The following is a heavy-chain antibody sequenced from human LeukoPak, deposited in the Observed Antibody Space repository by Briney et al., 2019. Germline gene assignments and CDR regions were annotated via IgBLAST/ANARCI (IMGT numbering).Heavy chain of an antibody. V-gene: IGHV3-7*04. Sequence: GGSLRLSCAASGFTFSSYWMSWVRQAPGEGLEWVANIKQDGTEKYYMDSVKGRFSISRDNAKNSLYLQMNALRAEDTAVYYCARDVRPDYWGEGTLVTVST. D-gene: IGHD6-6*01. CDR3: ARDVRPDY. CDR2: IKQDGTEK. J-gene: IGHJ4*02. CDR1: GFTFSSYW.